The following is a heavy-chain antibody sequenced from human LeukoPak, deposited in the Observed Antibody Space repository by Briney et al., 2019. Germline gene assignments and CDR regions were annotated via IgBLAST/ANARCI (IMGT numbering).Heavy chain of an antibody. V-gene: IGHV4-59*11. CDR2: IYYSGST. D-gene: IGHD1-14*01. J-gene: IGHJ6*03. CDR3: AAGEPDYYYYYMDV. CDR1: GGSIRSHY. Sequence: SETLSLTCTVSGGSIRSHYWSWIRQPPGKGLEWIGHIYYSGSTDYIPSLKSRATISVDTSKNQFSLKLSSVTAADTAVYYCAAGEPDYYYYYMDVWGKGTTVTVSS.